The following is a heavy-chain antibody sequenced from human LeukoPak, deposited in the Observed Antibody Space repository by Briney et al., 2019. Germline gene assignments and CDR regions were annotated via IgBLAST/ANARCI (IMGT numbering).Heavy chain of an antibody. V-gene: IGHV3-69-1*01. Sequence: GGSLRLTCAASGFAVIDHFMHWVRQAPGEGLQWVSTINGAGVTYYAASVKGRFTISRDRVKNTVSLQMNNLRADDTAVYFCARRGVQGYMDVWGKGTTVTVSS. CDR3: ARRGVQGYMDV. J-gene: IGHJ6*03. CDR2: INGAGVT. CDR1: GFAVIDHF. D-gene: IGHD1-26*01.